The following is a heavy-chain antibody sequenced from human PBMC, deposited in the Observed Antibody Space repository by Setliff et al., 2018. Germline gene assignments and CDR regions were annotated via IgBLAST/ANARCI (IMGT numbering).Heavy chain of an antibody. CDR1: GGSFSGYY. Sequence: LSLTCAVYGGSFSGYYWSWIRQPPGKGLEWIGEINHSGTTYYSPSLKSRVTISVDTSKNQFSLKLTSVTAADTAIYYCASRRTGPGGWFDYWGQGTLVTVSS. J-gene: IGHJ5*01. CDR2: INHSGTT. CDR3: ASRRTGPGGWFDY. V-gene: IGHV4-34*01. D-gene: IGHD1-26*01.